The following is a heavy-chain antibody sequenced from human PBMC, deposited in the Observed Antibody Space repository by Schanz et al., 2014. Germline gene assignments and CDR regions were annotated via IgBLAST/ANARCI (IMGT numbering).Heavy chain of an antibody. Sequence: EVQLAESGGGLVQPGGSLRLSCAASTFTFSSDWMSWVRQAPGKGLEWVANIKEDGSVKDYVDSVKGRFTISRDNAKNSLYLQMNGLRAEDTAVYYCARKMKLGVYGGKGHDSLDIWGQGTMVTVSS. CDR3: ARKMKLGVYGGKGHDSLDI. V-gene: IGHV3-7*04. CDR2: IKEDGSVK. J-gene: IGHJ3*02. CDR1: TFTFSSDW. D-gene: IGHD4-17*01.